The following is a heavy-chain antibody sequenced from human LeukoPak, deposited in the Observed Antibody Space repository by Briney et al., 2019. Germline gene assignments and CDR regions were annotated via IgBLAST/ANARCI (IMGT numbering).Heavy chain of an antibody. Sequence: SQTLSLTCTVSGGSISSYYWSWIRQPPGKGLEWIGYIYYSGSTYYNPSLKSRVTISIDTSKNQFSLRLRSVTAADTAVYYCARQSPYGDYTVNWGQGTLVTVSS. D-gene: IGHD4-17*01. V-gene: IGHV4-59*08. CDR1: GGSISSYY. CDR2: IYYSGST. CDR3: ARQSPYGDYTVN. J-gene: IGHJ4*02.